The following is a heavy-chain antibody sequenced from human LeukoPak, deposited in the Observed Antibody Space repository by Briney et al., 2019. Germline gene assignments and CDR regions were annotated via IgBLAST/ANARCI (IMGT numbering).Heavy chain of an antibody. V-gene: IGHV4-59*11. CDR3: AREAYDSSGYYRRGHAFDI. Sequence: PSETLSPTCAVSGGSISGHYWNWIRQPPGKGLEWIGYIYYSGSTNYNASLKSRATISVDASMDHFFLKLNSVTAADTAVYFCAREAYDSSGYYRRGHAFDIWGQGTLVTVSS. CDR1: GGSISGHY. CDR2: IYYSGST. J-gene: IGHJ3*02. D-gene: IGHD3-22*01.